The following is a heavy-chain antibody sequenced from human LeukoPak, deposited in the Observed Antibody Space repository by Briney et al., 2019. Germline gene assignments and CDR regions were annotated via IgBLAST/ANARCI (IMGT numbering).Heavy chain of an antibody. Sequence: TGGSLRLSCAASGFTFNNYAMNWVRQAPGKGLERVSVITSSGSTYYADSVKGRFTISRDNSKNTLYLQMNSLRAEDTAIYYCAKDLYGDYDFDCWGRGTLVTVSS. CDR1: GFTFNNYA. D-gene: IGHD4-17*01. CDR2: ITSSGST. J-gene: IGHJ4*02. V-gene: IGHV3-23*01. CDR3: AKDLYGDYDFDC.